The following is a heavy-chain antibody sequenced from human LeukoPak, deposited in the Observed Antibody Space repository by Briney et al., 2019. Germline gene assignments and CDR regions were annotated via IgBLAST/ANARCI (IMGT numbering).Heavy chain of an antibody. V-gene: IGHV3-7*04. D-gene: IGHD2-2*01. Sequence: PGGSLRLSCTASGFTFSTYWMSWVRQAPGKGLEWVANTREDGSEKYYVDSVKGRFTISRDNAKNSLYLQMNSLRAEGTAVYHCAKDLPAAYFDYWGQGTLVTVSS. CDR3: AKDLPAAYFDY. CDR1: GFTFSTYW. J-gene: IGHJ4*02. CDR2: TREDGSEK.